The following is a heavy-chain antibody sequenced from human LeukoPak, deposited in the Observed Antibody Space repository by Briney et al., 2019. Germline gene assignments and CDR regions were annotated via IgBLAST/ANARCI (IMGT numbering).Heavy chain of an antibody. CDR3: AKDSGGYTYVFDY. CDR2: ISYDGSNK. D-gene: IGHD5-18*01. J-gene: IGHJ4*02. V-gene: IGHV3-30*18. CDR1: GFTFSSHG. Sequence: TGGPLRLSCAASGFTFSSHGMHWVGQAPGKGLEWVAVISYDGSNKYYADSVKGRFTISRDNSKNTLYLQMNSLRAEDTAVYYCAKDSGGYTYVFDYWGQGTLVTVSS.